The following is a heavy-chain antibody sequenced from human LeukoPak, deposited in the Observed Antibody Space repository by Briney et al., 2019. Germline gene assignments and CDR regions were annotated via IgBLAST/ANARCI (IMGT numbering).Heavy chain of an antibody. CDR3: ARLGDYSNKD. CDR2: TDSGGST. Sequence: GGSLRLSCAASGFTVSSHYMSWVRQAPGKGLEWVSVTDSGGSTSYADSVKGRFTISRDTSKNTLYLQMNSLRAEDTAVYYCARLGDYSNKDWGQETLVTVSS. D-gene: IGHD4-11*01. V-gene: IGHV3-53*01. J-gene: IGHJ4*02. CDR1: GFTVSSHY.